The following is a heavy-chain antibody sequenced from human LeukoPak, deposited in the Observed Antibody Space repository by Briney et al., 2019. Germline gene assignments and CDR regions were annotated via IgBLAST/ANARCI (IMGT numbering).Heavy chain of an antibody. CDR1: RFTFSSYG. CDR3: AKEMLRGYYYYGMDV. CDR2: ISDTGGRT. D-gene: IGHD3-10*01. Sequence: GGSLRLSCPASRFTFSSYGMTWVRQAPGKGLEWVSTISDTGGRTFYADSVKGPFTISRDNSQNTLFLQMNRLRGDDTAIYYCAKEMLRGYYYYGMDVWGQGTTVTVSS. J-gene: IGHJ6*02. V-gene: IGHV3-23*01.